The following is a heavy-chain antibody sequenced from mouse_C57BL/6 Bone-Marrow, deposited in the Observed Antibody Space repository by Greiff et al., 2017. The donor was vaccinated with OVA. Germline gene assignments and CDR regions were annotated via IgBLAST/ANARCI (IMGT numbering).Heavy chain of an antibody. CDR2: IYPGSGNT. Sequence: VMLKQSGAELVRPGASVKLSCKASGYTFTDYYINWVKQRPGQGLEWIARIYPGSGNTYYNEKFKGKATLTAEKSSSTAYMQLSSLTSEDSAVYFCARKGDYSTHFDYWGQGTTLTVSS. V-gene: IGHV1-76*01. CDR3: ARKGDYSTHFDY. CDR1: GYTFTDYY. J-gene: IGHJ2*01. D-gene: IGHD2-5*01.